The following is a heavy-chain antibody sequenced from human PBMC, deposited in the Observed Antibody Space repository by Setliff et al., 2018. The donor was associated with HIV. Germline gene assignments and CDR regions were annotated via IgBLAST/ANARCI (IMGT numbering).Heavy chain of an antibody. CDR3: ASSPAWRSDFGLHTFDY. J-gene: IGHJ4*02. D-gene: IGHD2-2*01. CDR2: IYSSGNT. CDR1: GYSISSGYY. V-gene: IGHV4-38-2*01. Sequence: SETLSLTCAVSGYSISSGYYWGWIRQPPGKGLEWIGRIYSSGNTNYNPSLESRVTISVDTSKNQFSLKLSSVTAADTAVYYCASSPAWRSDFGLHTFDYWGQGTLVTVSS.